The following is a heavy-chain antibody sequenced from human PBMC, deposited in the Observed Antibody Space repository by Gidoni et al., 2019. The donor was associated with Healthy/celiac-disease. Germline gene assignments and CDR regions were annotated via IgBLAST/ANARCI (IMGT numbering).Heavy chain of an antibody. D-gene: IGHD6-19*01. J-gene: IGHJ4*02. Sequence: QVQLLESGGGVVQPGRSLSLSCAASGLTFSLYAMHWVGQAPGKGLEWGAVISYDGSNKYYADSVKGRFTSSRDNAKNTLYLQMNSLRAEDTAVYYCARSRIAGAAPSDYWGQGTLVTVAS. CDR1: GLTFSLYA. V-gene: IGHV3-30-3*01. CDR2: ISYDGSNK. CDR3: ARSRIAGAAPSDY.